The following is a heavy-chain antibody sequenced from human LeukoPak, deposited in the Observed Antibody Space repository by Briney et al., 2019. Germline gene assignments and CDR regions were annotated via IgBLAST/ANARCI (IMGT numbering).Heavy chain of an antibody. D-gene: IGHD4-17*01. V-gene: IGHV3-66*01. Sequence: QPGGSLRLSCAASGFTVSSNYMSWVRQAPGKGLEWVSVIYSGGSTYYADSVEGRFTISRDNSKNTLYLQMNSLRAEDTAVYYCARVDYGDYGFDYWGQGTLVTVSS. CDR1: GFTVSSNY. J-gene: IGHJ4*02. CDR3: ARVDYGDYGFDY. CDR2: IYSGGST.